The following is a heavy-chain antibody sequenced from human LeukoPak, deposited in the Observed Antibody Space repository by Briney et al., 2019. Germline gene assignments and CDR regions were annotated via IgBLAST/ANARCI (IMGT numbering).Heavy chain of an antibody. J-gene: IGHJ4*02. CDR3: ASLCSSTSCYNY. D-gene: IGHD2-2*02. V-gene: IGHV3-23*01. CDR1: GFTFSSYA. CDR2: TSGSGGVT. Sequence: GGSLRLSCAASGFTFSSYAMSWVRQAPGKGLEWVSATSGSGGVTYYADSVKGRFTISRDNSKNTLYLQMNSLRAEDTALYYCASLCSSTSCYNYWGRGTLVTVSS.